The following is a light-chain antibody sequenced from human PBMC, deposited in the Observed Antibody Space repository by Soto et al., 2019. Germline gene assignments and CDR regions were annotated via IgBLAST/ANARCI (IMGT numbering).Light chain of an antibody. V-gene: IGKV2-30*01. CDR1: QSLVYSDGDIY. CDR3: MQGTHWPRL. CDR2: KVS. Sequence: EVVMTQSPLSLPVTLGQPASISCRSSQSLVYSDGDIYLNWFHQRPGQSPRRQIYKVSNPDSRVPVRLSGSGSGTDFALQISRVEAEDVGVYCCMQGTHWPRLFCQGTKVEIK. J-gene: IGKJ1*01.